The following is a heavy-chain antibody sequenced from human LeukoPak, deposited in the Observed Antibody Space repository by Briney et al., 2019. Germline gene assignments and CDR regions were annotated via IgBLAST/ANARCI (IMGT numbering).Heavy chain of an antibody. Sequence: ASETLSLTCAVYGGSFSGYYWSWIRQPPGKGLEWIGEINHSGGTNYNPSLKSRVTISVDTSKNQFSLKLSSVTAADTAVYYCARGEGGLAAHTFDYWGQGTLVTVSS. CDR1: GGSFSGYY. V-gene: IGHV4-34*01. D-gene: IGHD6-6*01. CDR2: INHSGGT. CDR3: ARGEGGLAAHTFDY. J-gene: IGHJ4*02.